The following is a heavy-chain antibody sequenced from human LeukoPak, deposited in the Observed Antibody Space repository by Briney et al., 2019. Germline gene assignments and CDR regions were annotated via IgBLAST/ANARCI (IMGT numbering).Heavy chain of an antibody. CDR3: AKDPHTAMVQNWFDP. J-gene: IGHJ5*02. CDR2: ISGSGGST. Sequence: GGSLRLSCAASGFTFSSYAMSWVRQAPGKGLEWVSAISGSGGSTYYADSVKGRFTISRDNSKNTLYLQMNSLRAEDTAVYYCAKDPHTAMVQNWFDPWGQGTLVTVPS. CDR1: GFTFSSYA. D-gene: IGHD5-18*01. V-gene: IGHV3-23*01.